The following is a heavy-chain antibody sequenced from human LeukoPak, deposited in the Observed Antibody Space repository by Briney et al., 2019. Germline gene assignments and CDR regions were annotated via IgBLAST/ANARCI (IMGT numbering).Heavy chain of an antibody. V-gene: IGHV1-69*04. Sequence: SVKVSCKASGGTFSSYAISWVRQAPGQGLEWMGRIIPILGIANYAQKFQGRVTITADKSTSTAYMELSSLRSEDTAVYYCARDYYGSGSYYNVDWFDPWGQGTLVTVSS. CDR2: IIPILGIA. D-gene: IGHD3-10*01. CDR1: GGTFSSYA. CDR3: ARDYYGSGSYYNVDWFDP. J-gene: IGHJ5*02.